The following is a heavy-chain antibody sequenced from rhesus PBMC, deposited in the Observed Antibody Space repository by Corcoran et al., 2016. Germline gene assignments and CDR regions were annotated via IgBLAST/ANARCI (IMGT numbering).Heavy chain of an antibody. Sequence: QVQLQESGPGLVKPSETLSLTCAVSGVSLTNYFWAWIRQAPGKGLEGIGRVCGGTGGTDYKPSLRSRFTISMDPSRNQFSLKLTSVTAADSAIYSCARGVNDPGHEGYWGQGVLVTVSS. V-gene: IGHV4S2*01. D-gene: IGHD1-32*01. CDR2: VCGGTGGT. CDR3: ARGVNDPGHEGY. J-gene: IGHJ4*01. CDR1: GVSLTNYF.